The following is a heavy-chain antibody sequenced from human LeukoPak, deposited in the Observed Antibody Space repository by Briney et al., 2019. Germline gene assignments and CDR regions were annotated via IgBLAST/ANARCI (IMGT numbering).Heavy chain of an antibody. D-gene: IGHD6-13*01. CDR2: ISACNGNT. Sequence: ASVKVSCKASGYTFTSYGISWVRQAPGQGLEWMGWISACNGNTNYAQKLQGRVTMTTDTSTSTAYMELRSLRSDDTAVYYCARDASRFVAAAGTDWGQGTLVTVSS. CDR1: GYTFTSYG. CDR3: ARDASRFVAAAGTD. V-gene: IGHV1-18*01. J-gene: IGHJ4*02.